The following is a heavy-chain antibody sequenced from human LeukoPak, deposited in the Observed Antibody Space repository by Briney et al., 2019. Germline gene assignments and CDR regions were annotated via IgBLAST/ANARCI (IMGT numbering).Heavy chain of an antibody. J-gene: IGHJ4*02. V-gene: IGHV4-59*12. CDR3: ARASQVVDTAMAGYDY. D-gene: IGHD5-18*01. CDR2: IYYSGST. Sequence: PSETLSLTCTVSGGSISSYYWSWIRQPPGKGLEWIGYIYYSGSTNYNPSLKSRVTISVDTSKNQFSLKLSSVTAADTAVYYCARASQVVDTAMAGYDYWGQGTLVTVSS. CDR1: GGSISSYY.